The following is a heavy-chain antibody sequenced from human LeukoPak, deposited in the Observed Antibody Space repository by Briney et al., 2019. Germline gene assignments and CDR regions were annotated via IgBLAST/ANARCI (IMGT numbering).Heavy chain of an antibody. CDR1: GGSISSGDYY. J-gene: IGHJ4*02. CDR3: ARDQGGSGTYPFDY. CDR2: IYYSGNT. Sequence: SQTLSLTCTVSGGSISSGDYYWSWIRQPPGKGLEWIGYIYYSGNTYYNPSLKSRISISVDTSKNQFSQKLSSVTAADTAVYYCARDQGGSGTYPFDYWGQGTPVTVSS. D-gene: IGHD3-10*01. V-gene: IGHV4-30-4*01.